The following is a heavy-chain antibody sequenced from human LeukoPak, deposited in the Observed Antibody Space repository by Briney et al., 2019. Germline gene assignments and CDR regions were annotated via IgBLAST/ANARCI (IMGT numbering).Heavy chain of an antibody. V-gene: IGHV1-2*02. CDR1: GYTFTDYF. D-gene: IGHD1-26*01. J-gene: IGHJ4*02. Sequence: ASVKVSCKASGYTFTDYFVHWVRQAPGQGLEWMGWIHPNSGGTNYAQKLQGRVTMTTDTSTSTAYMELRSLRSDDTAVYYCARVGASRLGRPFDYWGQGTLVTVSS. CDR2: IHPNSGGT. CDR3: ARVGASRLGRPFDY.